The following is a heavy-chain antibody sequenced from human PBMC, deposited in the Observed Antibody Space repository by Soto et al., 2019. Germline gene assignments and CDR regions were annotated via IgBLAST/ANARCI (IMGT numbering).Heavy chain of an antibody. J-gene: IGHJ4*02. Sequence: GGSLRPSCAASGFTFSSYIMNWVRQSPGKGLEWVSSISSSSSYIYYADSVKGRFTISRDNAKNSLYLQMNSLRAEDTAVYYCARGILIAARKFDYWGQGTLVTVSS. D-gene: IGHD6-6*01. CDR1: GFTFSSYI. CDR3: ARGILIAARKFDY. CDR2: ISSSSSYI. V-gene: IGHV3-21*01.